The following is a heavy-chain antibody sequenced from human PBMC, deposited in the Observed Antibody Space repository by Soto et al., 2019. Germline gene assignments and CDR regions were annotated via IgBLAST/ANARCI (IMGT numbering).Heavy chain of an antibody. CDR1: CYTFTRYT. Sequence: ASENVSCKASCYTFTRYTMNWVRQAPGQRLEWMGWINPDNGNTKSSQKFQDRVIITRDTSASTAYMDLSSLRSEDTAVYYCARGIATGQLDPWGQGTLVTSP. V-gene: IGHV1-3*01. CDR3: ARGIATGQLDP. D-gene: IGHD2-15*01. J-gene: IGHJ5*02. CDR2: INPDNGNT.